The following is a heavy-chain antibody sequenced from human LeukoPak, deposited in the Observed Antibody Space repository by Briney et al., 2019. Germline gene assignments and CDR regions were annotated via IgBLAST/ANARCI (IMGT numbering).Heavy chain of an antibody. D-gene: IGHD3-3*01. J-gene: IGHJ3*02. CDR1: GYTFTDYF. Sequence: ASVKVSGKASGYTFTDYFMNWVRQAPGQGLEWMGWTNPKSGGTVYAQQFQGRVTMTRDTSSSTASSGRSRRRFGDTVVFYCARGPRITIFGVVMANDAFDIWGQGTMVTVSS. V-gene: IGHV1-2*02. CDR2: TNPKSGGT. CDR3: ARGPRITIFGVVMANDAFDI.